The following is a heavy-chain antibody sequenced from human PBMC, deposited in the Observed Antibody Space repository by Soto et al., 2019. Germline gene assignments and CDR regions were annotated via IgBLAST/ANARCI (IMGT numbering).Heavy chain of an antibody. D-gene: IGHD6-6*01. Sequence: PSQTLSLTCAISGDSVSSNNNGWNWIRQSPSRGLEWLGRTYYRSKWHNDYAISVRSRITINPDTSKNQFSLQLNSVTPEDTAVYYCARDRRSIAPRPLDYWGKGTLVTVSS. CDR2: TYYRSKWHN. CDR1: GDSVSSNNNG. CDR3: ARDRRSIAPRPLDY. J-gene: IGHJ4*02. V-gene: IGHV6-1*01.